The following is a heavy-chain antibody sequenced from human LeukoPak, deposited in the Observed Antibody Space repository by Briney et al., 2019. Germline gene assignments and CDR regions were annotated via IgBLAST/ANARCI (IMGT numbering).Heavy chain of an antibody. Sequence: PSGTLSLTCAVSGGSISSGNWWSWVRQPPGKGLQWIGEIFHSGSTNYNPSLKSRVTISVDNSKNQLSLTLTSVTAADTAVYYCAREVGGDFDALDCWGQGTLVTVSS. CDR2: IFHSGST. CDR1: GGSISSGNW. V-gene: IGHV4-4*02. J-gene: IGHJ4*02. D-gene: IGHD4-17*01. CDR3: AREVGGDFDALDC.